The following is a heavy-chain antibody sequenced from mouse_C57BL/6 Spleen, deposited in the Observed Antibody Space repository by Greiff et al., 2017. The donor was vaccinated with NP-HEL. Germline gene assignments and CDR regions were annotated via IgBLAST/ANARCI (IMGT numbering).Heavy chain of an antibody. V-gene: IGHV1-64*01. D-gene: IGHD1-1*01. CDR2: IHPNSGST. Sequence: VQLQQPGAELVKPGASVKLSCKASGYTFTSYWMHWVKQRPGQGLEWIGMIHPNSGSTNYNEKFKSKATLTVDKSSSTAYMQLSSLTSEDSAVYYCASYYYGSSHLAYWGQGTLVTVST. CDR3: ASYYYGSSHLAY. CDR1: GYTFTSYW. J-gene: IGHJ3*01.